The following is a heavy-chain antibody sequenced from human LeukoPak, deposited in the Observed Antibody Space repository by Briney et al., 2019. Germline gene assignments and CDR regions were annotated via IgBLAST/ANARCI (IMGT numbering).Heavy chain of an antibody. CDR3: ARDLEDYGGNSELGY. CDR2: ISSSGSTI. V-gene: IGHV3-11*01. D-gene: IGHD4-23*01. Sequence: GGSLRLSCAASGFTLSDYYMSWIRQAPGKGLEWVSYISSSGSTIYYADSVKGRFTISRDNAKNSLYLQMNSLRAEDTAVYYCARDLEDYGGNSELGYWGQGTLVTVSS. CDR1: GFTLSDYY. J-gene: IGHJ4*02.